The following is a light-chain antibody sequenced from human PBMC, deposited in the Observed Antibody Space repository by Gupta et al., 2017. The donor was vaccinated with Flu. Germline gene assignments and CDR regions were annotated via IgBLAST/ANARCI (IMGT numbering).Light chain of an antibody. CDR1: SGNRADNY. J-gene: IGLJ2*01. CDR3: QSFHSSKHI. CDR2: EDN. Sequence: NFVLTQPHSVSESSGKTVTISCTRSSGNRADNYVQWYQQRQGSPPTTLIYEDNLRPSGGPGRFSVSIDSSSNSASLTISGLKTEDEADYYCQSFHSSKHICGGVTKLTVL. V-gene: IGLV6-57*01.